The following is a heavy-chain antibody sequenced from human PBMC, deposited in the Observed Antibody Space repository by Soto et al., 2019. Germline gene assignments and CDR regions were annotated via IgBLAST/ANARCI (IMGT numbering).Heavy chain of an antibody. V-gene: IGHV3-11*04. D-gene: IGHD3-3*01. CDR1: GFTFSDYY. J-gene: IGHJ6*03. CDR3: ARDPYEGWSVPNDYYYMDV. CDR2: ISSSGSTI. Sequence: GGSLRLSCAASGFTFSDYYMSWIRQAPGKGLEWVSYISSSGSTIYYADSVKGRFTISRDSAKNSLYLQMNSLRAEDTAVYYCARDPYEGWSVPNDYYYMDVWCKGPTVTVAS.